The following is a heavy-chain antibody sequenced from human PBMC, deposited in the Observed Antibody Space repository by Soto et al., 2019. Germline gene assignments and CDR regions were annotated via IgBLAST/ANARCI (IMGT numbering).Heavy chain of an antibody. J-gene: IGHJ6*02. CDR2: ISADSGYT. Sequence: QIQLVQSGGEVTKPGASVKVSCEASGYTFTTYGISWVRQTPGHGLEWMGWISADSGYTKYAQLFQGRVTMTRDTSRNTGNMSLGDLTADDSGSYSGARDRTPGAPYGMDAWGHGTAVTVSS. CDR3: ARDRTPGAPYGMDA. D-gene: IGHD1-1*01. CDR1: GYTFTTYG. V-gene: IGHV1-18*01.